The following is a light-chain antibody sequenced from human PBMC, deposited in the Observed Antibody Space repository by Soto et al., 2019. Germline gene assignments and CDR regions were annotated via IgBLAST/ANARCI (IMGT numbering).Light chain of an antibody. CDR1: NSNIGSNT. V-gene: IGLV1-44*01. CDR2: SNS. CDR3: AAWDDSLNGWV. J-gene: IGLJ3*02. Sequence: QSVLTQPPSASGTPGQRVTISCSGSNSNIGSNTVNWYQQLPGTAPKLLIYSNSQRPSGVPDRFSGSKSGTSASLAISGRQSEDEADYYCAAWDDSLNGWVFGGGTKLAVL.